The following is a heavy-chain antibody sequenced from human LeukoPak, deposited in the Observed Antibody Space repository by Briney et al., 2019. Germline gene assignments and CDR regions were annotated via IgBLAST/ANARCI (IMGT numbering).Heavy chain of an antibody. CDR1: AYMFTSYG. CDR3: ARAKLFTVADY. D-gene: IGHD1-1*01. J-gene: IGHJ4*02. CDR2: INPNSGGT. Sequence: SVQFSSKASAYMFTSYGISWVRQAPGQGLEWMGWINPNSGGTNYAQKFQGRVTMTRDTSISTAYMELSRLRSDDTAVYYCARAKLFTVADYWGQGTLVTVSS. V-gene: IGHV1-2*02.